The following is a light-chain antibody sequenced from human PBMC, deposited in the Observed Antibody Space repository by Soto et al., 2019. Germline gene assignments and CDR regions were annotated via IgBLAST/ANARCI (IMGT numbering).Light chain of an antibody. CDR1: RSLLNSSNNKNY. J-gene: IGKJ2*01. CDR2: WAS. Sequence: DVVMTQSPDSLAVSLGERATINCKSSRSLLNSSNNKNYLAWYRQKPGQSHELLIYWASTRESGVPDRFSGSGSGTDFTLTISRLQAEDVSVYYCQQFYSTPYTFGQGTKLEIK. CDR3: QQFYSTPYT. V-gene: IGKV4-1*01.